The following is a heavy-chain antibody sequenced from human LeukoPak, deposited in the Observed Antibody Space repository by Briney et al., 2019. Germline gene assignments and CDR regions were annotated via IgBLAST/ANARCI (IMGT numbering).Heavy chain of an antibody. D-gene: IGHD2-2*01. CDR2: ISGSGGST. V-gene: IGHV3-23*01. CDR3: AKALGYCSSTSCYYFDY. J-gene: IGHJ4*02. CDR1: LFTFISYA. Sequence: GGSLRLSCVASLFTFISYAMCWVRQAPGRGREWVSAISGSGGSTYYADSVKGRFTISRDNSKNTLYLQMNSMRAEDTDVYYCAKALGYCSSTSCYYFDYWGQGTLVTVSS.